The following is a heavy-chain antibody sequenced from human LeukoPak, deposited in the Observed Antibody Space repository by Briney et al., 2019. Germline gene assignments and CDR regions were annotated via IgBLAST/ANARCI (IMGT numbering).Heavy chain of an antibody. Sequence: GGSLRLSCAASGFTFSSYSMNWVRQGPGKGLEWVSSISSSSSYIYHADSVKGRFTISRDNAKNSLYLQMNSLRAEDTAVYYCARQAVLGVATTDYYYMDVWGKGTTVTVSS. D-gene: IGHD5-12*01. CDR1: GFTFSSYS. V-gene: IGHV3-21*01. CDR2: ISSSSSYI. CDR3: ARQAVLGVATTDYYYMDV. J-gene: IGHJ6*03.